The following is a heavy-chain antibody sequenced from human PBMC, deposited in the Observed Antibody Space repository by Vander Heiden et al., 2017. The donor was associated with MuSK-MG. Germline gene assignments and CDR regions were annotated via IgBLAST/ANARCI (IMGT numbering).Heavy chain of an antibody. CDR3: ARDHAMED. V-gene: IGHV4-38-2*02. Sequence: QVQLRESGPGLVQPSETLSLTCSVSGHSIKTGYHWDWVRQSPGKRPEWFGIIHHSGTTSYNPSLKRRATIYQDMYQTKCSLNLTAVTAADTAVNYCARDHAMEDWGPG. J-gene: IGHJ4*02. D-gene: IGHD2-8*01. CDR2: IHHSGTT. CDR1: GHSIKTGYH.